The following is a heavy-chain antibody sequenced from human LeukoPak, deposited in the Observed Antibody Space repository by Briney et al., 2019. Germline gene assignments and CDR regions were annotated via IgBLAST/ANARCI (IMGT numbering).Heavy chain of an antibody. D-gene: IGHD5-18*01. CDR3: ARRGRRGYSYGYWFDP. CDR1: GGSISSSNW. J-gene: IGHJ5*02. V-gene: IGHV4-4*02. CDR2: INHSGST. Sequence: KASETLSLTCAVSGGSISSSNWWSWVRQPPGKGLEWIGEINHSGSTNYNPSLKSRVTISVDTSKNQFSLKLSSVTAADTAVYYCARRGRRGYSYGYWFDPWGQGTLVTVSS.